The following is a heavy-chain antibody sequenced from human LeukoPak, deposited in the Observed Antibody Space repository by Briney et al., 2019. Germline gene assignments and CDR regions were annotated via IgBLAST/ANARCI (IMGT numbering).Heavy chain of an antibody. Sequence: GGSLKISCKGSGYSFTSYWIGWVRQMPGKGLEWTGIIYPGDSDTRYSPSFQGQVTISADKSISTAYLQWSSLKASDTAMYYCARPASGYYDSSGSSPFDYWGQGTLVTVSS. D-gene: IGHD3-22*01. CDR2: IYPGDSDT. CDR1: GYSFTSYW. J-gene: IGHJ4*02. V-gene: IGHV5-51*01. CDR3: ARPASGYYDSSGSSPFDY.